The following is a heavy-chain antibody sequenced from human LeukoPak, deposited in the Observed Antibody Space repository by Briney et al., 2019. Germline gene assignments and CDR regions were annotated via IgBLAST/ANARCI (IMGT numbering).Heavy chain of an antibody. D-gene: IGHD6-19*01. Sequence: SETLSLTCTVSGGPISSSSYYWGWIRQPPGKGLEWIGNIYYSGSTFYNPSLKSRVTISVDTSKNQFSLKVGSVTAADTAVYFCARNIAVTGPSYYYFDNWGQGTLVTVSS. CDR1: GGPISSSSYY. CDR2: IYYSGST. CDR3: ARNIAVTGPSYYYFDN. V-gene: IGHV4-39*01. J-gene: IGHJ4*02.